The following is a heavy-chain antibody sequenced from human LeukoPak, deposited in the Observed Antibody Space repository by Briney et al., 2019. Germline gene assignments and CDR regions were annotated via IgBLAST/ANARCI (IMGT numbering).Heavy chain of an antibody. CDR3: AKGYDFWSGGIDF. CDR1: GFTFNGYA. J-gene: IGHJ4*02. D-gene: IGHD3-3*01. CDR2: ISGSGSST. V-gene: IGHV3-23*01. Sequence: GGSLILSCAASGFTFNGYAMSWVRQAPGKGLERVSAISGSGSSTFYADSVKGRFTISRDNSKNTLHLQLSSLRADDTAVYYCAKGYDFWSGGIDFWGQGTLVTVSS.